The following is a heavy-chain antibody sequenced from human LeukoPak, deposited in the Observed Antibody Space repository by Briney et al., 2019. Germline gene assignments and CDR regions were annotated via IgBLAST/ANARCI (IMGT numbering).Heavy chain of an antibody. Sequence: PSETLSLTCTVSGGSIISGGYYWSWIRQHPGKGLEWIGYIYYSGSTYYNPSLKSRVTISVDTSKNQFSLKLSSVTAADTAVYYCARGKRDYDFWSGYVLENWFDPWGQGTLVTVSS. J-gene: IGHJ5*02. CDR2: IYYSGST. CDR3: ARGKRDYDFWSGYVLENWFDP. D-gene: IGHD3-3*01. CDR1: GGSIISGGYY. V-gene: IGHV4-31*03.